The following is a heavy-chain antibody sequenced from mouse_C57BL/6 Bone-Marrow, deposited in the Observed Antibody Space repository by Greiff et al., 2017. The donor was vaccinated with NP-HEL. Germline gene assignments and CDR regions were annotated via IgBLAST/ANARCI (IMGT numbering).Heavy chain of an antibody. CDR1: GYTFTSYW. J-gene: IGHJ1*03. CDR3: ARGTTVVAFYWYFDV. CDR2: IDPSDSYT. Sequence: VKLQQPGAELVMPGASVKLSCKASGYTFTSYWMHWVKQRPGQGLEWIGEIDPSDSYTNYNQKFKGKSTLTVDKSSSTAYMQLSSLTSEDSAVYYCARGTTVVAFYWYFDVWGTGTTVTVSS. D-gene: IGHD1-1*01. V-gene: IGHV1-69*01.